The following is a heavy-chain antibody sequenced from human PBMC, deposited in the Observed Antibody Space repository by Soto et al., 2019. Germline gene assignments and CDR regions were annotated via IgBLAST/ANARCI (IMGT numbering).Heavy chain of an antibody. Sequence: SETLSLTCAVYGGSFSGYYWSWIRQPPGKGLEWIGEINHSGSTNYNPSLKSRVTISVDTSKNQFSLKLSSVTAADTAVYYCARFYDYSTKYYMDVWGKGTTVTVSS. D-gene: IGHD4-4*01. CDR3: ARFYDYSTKYYMDV. V-gene: IGHV4-34*01. CDR2: INHSGST. J-gene: IGHJ6*03. CDR1: GGSFSGYY.